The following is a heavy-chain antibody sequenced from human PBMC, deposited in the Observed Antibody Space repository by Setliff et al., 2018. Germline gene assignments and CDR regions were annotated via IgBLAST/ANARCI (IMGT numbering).Heavy chain of an antibody. CDR3: TKDLKKWLQFGWYFDL. J-gene: IGHJ2*01. CDR2: INPNSGGT. D-gene: IGHD5-12*01. Sequence: ASVKVSCKASGYNFTGYCMYWVRQAPGQGLEWMGWINPNSGGTNYAQKFQGRVSMTRDTSISTAFLELNGLRSDDTAVYYCTKDLKKWLQFGWYFDLWGRGTLVPSPQ. CDR1: GYNFTGYC. V-gene: IGHV1-2*02.